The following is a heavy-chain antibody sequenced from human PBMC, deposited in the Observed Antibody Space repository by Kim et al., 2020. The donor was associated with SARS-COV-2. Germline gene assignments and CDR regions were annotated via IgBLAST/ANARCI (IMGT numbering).Heavy chain of an antibody. J-gene: IGHJ4*02. Sequence: TNYNPTLKSRVTISVDTSKNQFSLQLSSVTAADTAVYYCATGARLEMATIDYWGQGTLVTVSS. D-gene: IGHD5-12*01. CDR3: ATGARLEMATIDY. V-gene: IGHV4-34*01. CDR2: T.